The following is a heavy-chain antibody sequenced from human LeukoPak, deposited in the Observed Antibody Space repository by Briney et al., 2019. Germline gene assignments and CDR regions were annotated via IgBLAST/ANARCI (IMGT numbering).Heavy chain of an antibody. J-gene: IGHJ4*02. CDR3: ARQTGSGLFILP. D-gene: IGHD3/OR15-3a*01. CDR1: GGSFSGYY. Sequence: SSETLSLTCAVYGGSFSGYYWSWIRQPPGKGLEWIGEINHSGSTNYNPSLKSRVTISVDTSKNQFSPKLSSVTAADTAVYYCARQTGSGLFILPGGQGTQVTVSS. V-gene: IGHV4-34*01. CDR2: INHSGST.